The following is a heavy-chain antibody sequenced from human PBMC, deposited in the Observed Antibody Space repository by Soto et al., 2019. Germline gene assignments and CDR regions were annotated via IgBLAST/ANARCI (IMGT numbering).Heavy chain of an antibody. Sequence: GGSLRLSCAASGFTFSSYSMNWVRQAPGKWLEWVSYISSSSSTIYYADSVKGRFTISRDNAKNSLYLQMNSLRDEDTAVYYCARYTGHYYDSSGYLDPWGQGTLVSVSS. V-gene: IGHV3-48*02. CDR3: ARYTGHYYDSSGYLDP. CDR1: GFTFSSYS. D-gene: IGHD3-22*01. J-gene: IGHJ5*02. CDR2: ISSSSSTI.